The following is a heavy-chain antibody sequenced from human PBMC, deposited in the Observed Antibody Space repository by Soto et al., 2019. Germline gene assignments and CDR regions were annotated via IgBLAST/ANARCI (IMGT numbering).Heavy chain of an antibody. CDR2: IYWNDDK. CDR1: GFSLSTSGVG. J-gene: IGHJ1*01. Sequence: QITLKESGPTLVKPTQTLTLTCTFSGFSLSTSGVGVGWIRQPPGKALEWLALIYWNDDKRYSPFLKSRLTPTKHASNPQAVLTMNTMDPVDTATSYCAHCSYASEEFTPSSEYFQHWGQGSLVTVSS. CDR3: AHCSYASEEFTPSSEYFQH. V-gene: IGHV2-5*01. D-gene: IGHD3-10*01.